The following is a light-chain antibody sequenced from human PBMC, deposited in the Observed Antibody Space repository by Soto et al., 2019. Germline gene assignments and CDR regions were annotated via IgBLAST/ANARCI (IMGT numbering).Light chain of an antibody. CDR1: QSVRSSY. CDR3: QQRSNWPPIT. CDR2: GAS. J-gene: IGKJ5*01. Sequence: FTQSPGTLVFASGGKGTLPCRAIQSVRSSYVAWYQQKPGQGPRLLIYGASSRATGIPDRFSGSGSGTDFTLTISSLEPEDFAVYYCQQRSNWPPITFGQGTLLEIK. V-gene: IGKV3D-20*02.